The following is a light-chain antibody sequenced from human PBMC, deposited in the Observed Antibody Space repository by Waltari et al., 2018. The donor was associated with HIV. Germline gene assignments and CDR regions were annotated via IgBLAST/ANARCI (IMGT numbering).Light chain of an antibody. Sequence: DIHLTQSPSPLSAFVGDSVTITCPASQNIGDYVNWYQQKPGEPPKLLIYSATSLQPGVPSRFIGSGSGTDFALTISSLQSEDCATYYCEQIYTFPLCTLGPGNKVDSK. CDR2: SAT. V-gene: IGKV1-39*01. CDR3: EQIYTFPLCT. J-gene: IGKJ3*01. CDR1: QNIGDY.